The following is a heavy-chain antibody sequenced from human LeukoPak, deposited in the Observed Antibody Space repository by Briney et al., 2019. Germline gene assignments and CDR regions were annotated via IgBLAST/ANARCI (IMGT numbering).Heavy chain of an antibody. CDR2: ISGSGGST. Sequence: PGGSLRLSCSASGYPFSNYAMSWVRQAPGKGLEWVSAISGSGGSTYYVDSVKGRFTISRDNSKNTLYLQMNSLRAEDTAIYYCAKGTMHYYDGSGYNYFDYWGQGTVVTVSS. CDR3: AKGTMHYYDGSGYNYFDY. D-gene: IGHD3-22*01. CDR1: GYPFSNYA. J-gene: IGHJ4*02. V-gene: IGHV3-23*01.